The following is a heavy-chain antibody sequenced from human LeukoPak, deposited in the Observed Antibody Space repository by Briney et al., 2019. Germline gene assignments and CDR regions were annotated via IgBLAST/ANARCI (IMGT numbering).Heavy chain of an antibody. CDR1: GFTFDDYA. CDR2: ISGSGDST. CDR3: AKGHSSTWYGTDV. J-gene: IGHJ6*04. V-gene: IGHV3-23*01. D-gene: IGHD6-13*01. Sequence: GGSLRLSCAASGFTFDDYAMHWVRQAPGKGLEWVSAISGSGDSTSYADSVKGRFTISRDTSKNTLYLQMNSLRAEDTAVYYCAKGHSSTWYGTDVWGKGTTVTVSS.